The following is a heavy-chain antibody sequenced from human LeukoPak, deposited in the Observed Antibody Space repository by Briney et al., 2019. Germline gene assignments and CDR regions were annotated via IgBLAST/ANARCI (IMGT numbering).Heavy chain of an antibody. J-gene: IGHJ6*03. CDR2: IYYSGST. V-gene: IGHV4-59*11. CDR3: VAGPGVYSVGAYYMDV. D-gene: IGHD6-13*01. CDR1: GGSISSHY. Sequence: SETLSLTCTVSGGSISSHYWSWIRQPPGKGLEWIGYIYYSGSTNYNPSLKSRVTISVDTSKNQCTLKLSSVTAADTAVYYCVAGPGVYSVGAYYMDVSGKGTPVTVSS.